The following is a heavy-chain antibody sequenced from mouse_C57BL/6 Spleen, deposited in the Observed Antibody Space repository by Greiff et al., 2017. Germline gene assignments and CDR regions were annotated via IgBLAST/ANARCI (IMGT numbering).Heavy chain of an antibody. J-gene: IGHJ1*03. CDR3: ARSIPPHWYFDV. CDR2: INPSTGGT. Sequence: EVQLQQSGPELVKPGASVKISCKASGYSFTGYYMNWVKQSPEKSLEWIGEINPSTGGTTYNQKFKAKATLTVDKSSSTAYMQLKSLTSEDSAVYYWARSIPPHWYFDVWGTGTTVTVSS. CDR1: GYSFTGYY. V-gene: IGHV1-42*01.